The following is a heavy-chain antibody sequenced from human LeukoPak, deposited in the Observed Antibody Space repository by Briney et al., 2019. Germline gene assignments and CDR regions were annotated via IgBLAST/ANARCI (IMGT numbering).Heavy chain of an antibody. J-gene: IGHJ3*02. CDR2: IPYDGSNK. CDR1: GFTFSSYA. Sequence: GGSLRLSCAASGFTFSSYAMHWVRQAPGKGLEWVALIPYDGSNKYYADSVKGRFTVSRDNSKNTLYLQMNSLRAEDTAVYYCAKDPGYSYGSNNDAFDIWGQGTMVTVSS. D-gene: IGHD5-18*01. V-gene: IGHV3-30-3*02. CDR3: AKDPGYSYGSNNDAFDI.